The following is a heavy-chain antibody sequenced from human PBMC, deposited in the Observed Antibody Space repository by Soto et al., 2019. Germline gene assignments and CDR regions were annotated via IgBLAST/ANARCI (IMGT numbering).Heavy chain of an antibody. CDR1: GYTFTSYG. J-gene: IGHJ6*02. CDR2: ISAYNGNT. Sequence: ASVKVSCKSSGYTFTSYGISWVRKAPGQGLEWMGWISAYNGNTNYAQKPQGRGTMTTDTTTSTAYMERGSLRSDDTAVYYCASGGFYFDSSGYYVPNYYNYGMDVWAQRTTVTVSS. V-gene: IGHV1-18*01. CDR3: ASGGFYFDSSGYYVPNYYNYGMDV. D-gene: IGHD3-22*01.